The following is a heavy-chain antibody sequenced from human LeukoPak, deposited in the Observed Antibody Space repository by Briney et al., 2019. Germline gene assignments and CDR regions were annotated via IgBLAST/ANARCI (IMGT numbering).Heavy chain of an antibody. Sequence: GGSLRLSCAASGFTFDDYTMHWVRQAPGKGLEWVSLISWDGGSTYYANSVKGRFTISRDNSKNSLYLQMNSLGTEDTALYYCAKGEVVRGRFYGMDVWGQGTTVTVSS. V-gene: IGHV3-43*01. CDR1: GFTFDDYT. CDR3: AKGEVVRGRFYGMDV. J-gene: IGHJ6*02. D-gene: IGHD3-10*01. CDR2: ISWDGGST.